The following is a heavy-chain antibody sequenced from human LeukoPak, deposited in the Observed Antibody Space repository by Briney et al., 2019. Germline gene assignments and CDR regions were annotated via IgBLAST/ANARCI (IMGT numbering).Heavy chain of an antibody. D-gene: IGHD3-10*01. J-gene: IGHJ5*02. CDR3: VREVRLSA. Sequence: GSLSLSCAASGFPFSKSWMTWVRQAPGKGLEWVANIKQDGTGKNYVDSVKGRFTISRDNAQNSLYLQMNSLRVDDTAVYYCVREVRLSAWGQGTLVTVSS. CDR2: IKQDGTGK. CDR1: GFPFSKSW. V-gene: IGHV3-7*01.